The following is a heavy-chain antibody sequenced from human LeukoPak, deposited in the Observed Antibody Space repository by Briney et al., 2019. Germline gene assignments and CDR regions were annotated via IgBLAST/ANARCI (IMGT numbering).Heavy chain of an antibody. D-gene: IGHD4-17*01. CDR1: GFTFSSCG. V-gene: IGHV3-23*01. Sequence: GGSLRLSCAASGFTFSSCGMSWVRQAPGKGLEWVSGISGGGDRTYSADSVKGRFTISRDNSKNTLYLQMNSLRAEDTAVYYCAKVLTVTSLLNVDYWGQGTLVTVSS. CDR3: AKVLTVTSLLNVDY. CDR2: ISGGGDRT. J-gene: IGHJ4*02.